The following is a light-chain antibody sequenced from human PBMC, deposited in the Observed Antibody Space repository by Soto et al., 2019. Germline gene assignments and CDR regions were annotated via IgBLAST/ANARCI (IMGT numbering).Light chain of an antibody. CDR2: GAS. CDR3: HQYGNWPPT. Sequence: EIVLTQSPGTLSLSPGERATLSCRASQSVSSSYLAWYQQKPGQAPRLLIYGASSRATGIPDRFSGSGSGTEFTLTISSLQSEDFALYFCHQYGNWPPTFGPGTKVD. CDR1: QSVSSSY. J-gene: IGKJ3*01. V-gene: IGKV3-20*01.